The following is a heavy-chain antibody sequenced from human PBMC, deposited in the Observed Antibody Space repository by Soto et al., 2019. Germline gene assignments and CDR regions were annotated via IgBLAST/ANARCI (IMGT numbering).Heavy chain of an antibody. CDR3: ARGFSSSWYGYYYYGMDV. Sequence: PSETLSLTCAVYGGSFSGYYWSWIRQPPGKGLEWIVEINHSGSTNYNPSLKSRVTISVDTSKNHFSLKLSSVTAADTAVYYCARGFSSSWYGYYYYGMDVWGQGTTVTVSS. CDR1: GGSFSGYY. V-gene: IGHV4-34*01. D-gene: IGHD6-13*01. J-gene: IGHJ6*02. CDR2: INHSGST.